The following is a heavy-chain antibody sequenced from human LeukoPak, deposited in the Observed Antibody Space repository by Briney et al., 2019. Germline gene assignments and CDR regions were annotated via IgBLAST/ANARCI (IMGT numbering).Heavy chain of an antibody. J-gene: IGHJ4*02. CDR1: GFTFSNHN. CDR2: ITSSSTYI. V-gene: IGHV3-21*06. CDR3: AKAGYCSSGTCYYPDY. Sequence: GGSVRLSCAASGFTFSNHNMSWVRQAPGKGLEWVSSITSSSTYIYYADSVKGRFTISRDNAKNSLYLQMNSLRAEDTAVYYCAKAGYCSSGTCYYPDYWGQGTLVTVSS. D-gene: IGHD2-15*01.